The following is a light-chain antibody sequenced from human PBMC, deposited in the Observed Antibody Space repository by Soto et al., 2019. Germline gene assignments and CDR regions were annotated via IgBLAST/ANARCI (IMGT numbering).Light chain of an antibody. CDR2: DAS. J-gene: IGKJ3*01. Sequence: DIQMTQSPSSLSASVGDTDTITCQASQDITNHLNWYQQKPGKAPNLLIYDASHLETGVPSRFSGSGSGTYFTLTISSLQPEDIATYYCQKYDDVPQFGPGTKVDF. CDR1: QDITNH. V-gene: IGKV1-33*01. CDR3: QKYDDVPQ.